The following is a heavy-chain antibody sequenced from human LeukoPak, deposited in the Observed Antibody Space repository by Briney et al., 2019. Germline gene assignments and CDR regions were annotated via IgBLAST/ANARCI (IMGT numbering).Heavy chain of an antibody. J-gene: IGHJ4*02. CDR3: AKAADYNSRTGYN. Sequence: PGGSLRLSCAASGFTFSNYAMNWVRQAPGKGLEWVSAISANGGGTYYADSVKGRFTISRDNSKNTLNLQMNSLRADDTAVYYCAKAADYNSRTGYNWGQGTLVTVSS. V-gene: IGHV3-23*01. D-gene: IGHD3-10*01. CDR1: GFTFSNYA. CDR2: ISANGGGT.